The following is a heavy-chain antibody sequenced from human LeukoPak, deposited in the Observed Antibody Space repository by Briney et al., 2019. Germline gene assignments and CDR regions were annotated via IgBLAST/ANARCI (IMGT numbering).Heavy chain of an antibody. CDR3: ARDLYGGSRRPHWFDP. J-gene: IGHJ5*02. Sequence: GASVKVSCKASGGTFSSYAISWVRQAPGQGLEWMGGIIPIFGTANYAQKFQGRVTITTDESTSTAYMELSSLRSEDTAVYYCARDLYGGSRRPHWFDPWGQGTLVTVSS. V-gene: IGHV1-69*05. CDR1: GGTFSSYA. D-gene: IGHD1-26*01. CDR2: IIPIFGTA.